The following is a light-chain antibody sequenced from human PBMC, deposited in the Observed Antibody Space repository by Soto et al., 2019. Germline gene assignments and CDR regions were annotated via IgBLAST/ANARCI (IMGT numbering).Light chain of an antibody. CDR2: EVN. CDR3: SLYTTSSTYV. V-gene: IGLV2-18*01. Sequence: SVLTQPPSVSGSPGQSVTISCTGTSSDVGTYNRVSWYQKPPGTAPKLMIYEVNNRPSGAPDRFSGSYSGNTASLTISGLQAEDEADYYCSLYTTSSTYVFGTGTKVT. CDR1: SSDVGTYNR. J-gene: IGLJ1*01.